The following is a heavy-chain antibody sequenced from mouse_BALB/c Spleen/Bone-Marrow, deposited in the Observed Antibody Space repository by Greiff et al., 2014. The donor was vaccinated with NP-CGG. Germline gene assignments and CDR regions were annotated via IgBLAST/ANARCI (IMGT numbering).Heavy chain of an antibody. CDR2: GNPRSGYA. V-gene: IGHV1-4*01. CDR1: GYTFTDYT. CDR3: ARPKGFALDY. Sequence: VKLQESGAELASPGASVKMSCKASGYTFTDYTIQWVKQRPGQGLEWIGYGNPRSGYANYNQKFKDKATLTADKSSSTAFMQLSSLTSEDSAVYYCARPKGFALDYWGQGTALTVSS. J-gene: IGHJ2*01.